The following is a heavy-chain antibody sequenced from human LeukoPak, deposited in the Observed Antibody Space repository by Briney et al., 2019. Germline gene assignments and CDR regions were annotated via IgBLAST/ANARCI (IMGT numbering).Heavy chain of an antibody. CDR3: ARGRGYNSFVY. V-gene: IGHV4-34*01. CDR2: INHSGST. CDR1: GGSFSGYH. D-gene: IGHD3-16*02. Sequence: PSETLSLTCAVYGGSFSGYHWSWIRQPPGKGLEWIGEINHSGSTNYNPSLKSRITISVDTSKNQFSLKLTSVTAADTAVYYCARGRGYNSFVYWGQGTLVTVSS. J-gene: IGHJ4*02.